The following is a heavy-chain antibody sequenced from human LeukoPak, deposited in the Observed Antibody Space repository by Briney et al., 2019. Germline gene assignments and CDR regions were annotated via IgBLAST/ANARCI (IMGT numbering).Heavy chain of an antibody. CDR3: ARDSALVGSYGGNSQGY. D-gene: IGHD4-23*01. J-gene: IGHJ4*02. CDR2: IKQDGSEK. CDR1: GFTVSSNY. V-gene: IGHV3-7*01. Sequence: GGSLRLSCAASGFTVSSNYMSWVRQAPGKGLEWVANIKQDGSEKYYVDSVKGRFTISRDNAKNSLYLQMNSLRAEDTAVYYCARDSALVGSYGGNSQGYWGQGTLVTVSS.